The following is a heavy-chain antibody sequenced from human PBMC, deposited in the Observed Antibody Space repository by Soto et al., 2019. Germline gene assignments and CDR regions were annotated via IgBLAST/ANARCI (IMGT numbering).Heavy chain of an antibody. V-gene: IGHV4-59*01. D-gene: IGHD3-22*01. CDR2: IYYSGST. CDR3: ARLYYYDSSGYSPPFDP. Sequence: SETLSLTCTVSGGSISSYYWSWIRQPPGKGLEWIGYIYYSGSTNYNPSLKSRVTISVDTSKNQFSLKLSSVTAADTAVYYCARLYYYDSSGYSPPFDPWGQGTLVTSPQ. CDR1: GGSISSYY. J-gene: IGHJ5*02.